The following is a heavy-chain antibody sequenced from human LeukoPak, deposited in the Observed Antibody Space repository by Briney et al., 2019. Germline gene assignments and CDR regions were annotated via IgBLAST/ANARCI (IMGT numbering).Heavy chain of an antibody. V-gene: IGHV3-23*01. CDR3: AREEWSSDAFDI. D-gene: IGHD3-3*01. Sequence: PGGSLRLSCAASGFTFSSYAMSWVRQAPGKGLEWVSAIRGSGGSTYYADSVKGRFTISRDNSKNTLYLQMNSLRAEDSAVYYCAREEWSSDAFDIWGQGTMVTVSS. J-gene: IGHJ3*02. CDR2: IRGSGGST. CDR1: GFTFSSYA.